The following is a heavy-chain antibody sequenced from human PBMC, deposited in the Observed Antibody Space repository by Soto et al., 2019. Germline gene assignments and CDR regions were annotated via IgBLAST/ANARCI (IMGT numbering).Heavy chain of an antibody. CDR3: TTGLGVVVVAAAYYYYGMDV. J-gene: IGHJ6*02. CDR2: IKSKTDGGTT. D-gene: IGHD2-15*01. Sequence: GGSLRLSCAASGFTFSNAWMNWVRQAPGKGLEWVGRIKSKTDGGTTNYAAPVKGRFTISRDDSKNTLYLQMNSLKTEDTAVYYCTTGLGVVVVAAAYYYYGMDVWGQGTTVTVSS. CDR1: GFTFSNAW. V-gene: IGHV3-15*07.